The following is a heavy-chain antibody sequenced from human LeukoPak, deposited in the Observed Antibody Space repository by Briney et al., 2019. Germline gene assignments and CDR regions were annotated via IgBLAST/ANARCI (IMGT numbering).Heavy chain of an antibody. CDR3: ARVGREAAFDI. CDR1: GFTVSSNY. V-gene: IGHV3-53*01. D-gene: IGHD2-15*01. Sequence: GGSLRLSCAASGFTVSSNYMSWVCQAPGKGLEWVSVIYSGGSTYYADSVKGRFTISRDNSKNTLYLQMNSLRAEDTAVYYCARVGREAAFDIWGQGTMVTVSS. CDR2: IYSGGST. J-gene: IGHJ3*02.